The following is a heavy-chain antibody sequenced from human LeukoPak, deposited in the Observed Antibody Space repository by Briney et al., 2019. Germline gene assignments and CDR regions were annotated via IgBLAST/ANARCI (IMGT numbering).Heavy chain of an antibody. CDR2: IHHDGRI. V-gene: IGHV4/OR15-8*01. Sequence: SETLSLTCDVSGGSIDSTNWWNWVRQPPGKGLEWIGEIHHDGRINYNPSLKSRVTLSVDKSKNQFSLRLNSVTAADTAMYYCARQRAFYDSSGYYYGYFDYWGQGTLVTVSS. J-gene: IGHJ4*02. D-gene: IGHD3-22*01. CDR3: ARQRAFYDSSGYYYGYFDY. CDR1: GGSIDSTNW.